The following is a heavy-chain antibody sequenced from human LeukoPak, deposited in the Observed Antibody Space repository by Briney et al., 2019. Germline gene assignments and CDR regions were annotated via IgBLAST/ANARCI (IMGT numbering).Heavy chain of an antibody. CDR2: VSYDGSNM. J-gene: IGHJ5*02. CDR3: AKAMYDILTGYPYNWFDP. D-gene: IGHD3-9*01. V-gene: IGHV3-30-3*01. CDR1: GFTFSRYA. Sequence: PGRSLRLSCAASGFTFSRYAVHWVRQAPGKGLEGLEWVAGVSYDGSNMYYADSVKGRFTISRDNSKNTLYLQMNSLRAEDTAVYYCAKAMYDILTGYPYNWFDPWGQGTLVTVSS.